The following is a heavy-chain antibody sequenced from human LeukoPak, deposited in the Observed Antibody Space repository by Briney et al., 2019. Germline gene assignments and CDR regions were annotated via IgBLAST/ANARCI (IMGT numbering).Heavy chain of an antibody. CDR2: FYVGGAT. V-gene: IGHV3-53*01. D-gene: IGHD1-26*01. CDR1: GLSVTNNY. CDR3: AREDAGGTYSFDY. J-gene: IGHJ4*02. Sequence: GGSLRLSCAVSGLSVTNNYMSWVRQAPGKGLEWVSVFYVGGATYYADSVKGRFTISRDNSKNTLYLQMDSLTAEDTAVYYCAREDAGGTYSFDYWGQGTLVTVSS.